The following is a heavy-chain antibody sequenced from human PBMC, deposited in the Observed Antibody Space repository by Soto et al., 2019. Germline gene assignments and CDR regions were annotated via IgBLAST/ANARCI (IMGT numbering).Heavy chain of an antibody. CDR2: IYYNGDT. J-gene: IGHJ6*02. D-gene: IGHD3-3*01. V-gene: IGHV4-31*03. CDR3: ARGSAGRFLGVYYGVDV. CDR1: GGSVNRGAYH. Sequence: QVKLQESGPGLVKPSQTLSLTCTVSGGSVNRGAYHWNWIRQHPGTGLDWIGYIYYNGDTSYNSSLRSRSNISIDTSKNQFSLTLTSVAAADTAVYFCARGSAGRFLGVYYGVDVWGPGTMVTVSS.